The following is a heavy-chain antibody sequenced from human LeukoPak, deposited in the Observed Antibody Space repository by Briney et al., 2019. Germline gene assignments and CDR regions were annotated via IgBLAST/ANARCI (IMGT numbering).Heavy chain of an antibody. D-gene: IGHD3-10*01. Sequence: GGSLRLSCAASGFTVSSNYMSWVRQAPGKGLEWVSVIYSGGNTYYADSVKGRFTISRDNSKNTLYLQMNSLRAEDTAVYYCARDVTMVRGVTGYGMDVWGQGTTVTVSS. J-gene: IGHJ6*02. CDR3: ARDVTMVRGVTGYGMDV. CDR2: IYSGGNT. CDR1: GFTVSSNY. V-gene: IGHV3-66*01.